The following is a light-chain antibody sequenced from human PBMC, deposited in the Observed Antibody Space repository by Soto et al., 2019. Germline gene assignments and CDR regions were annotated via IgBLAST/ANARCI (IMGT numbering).Light chain of an antibody. CDR1: QGIRNY. CDR2: AAS. J-gene: IGKJ3*01. Sequence: DIQMTQSPTSLSASVGDRVTITCRASQGIRNYVAWYQQIPGKAPKLLIYAASTLQSGVPSRFSGSGSGTDFNLPLHGPQPEDVATYSFQKYSSVPVFGPGTKVEIK. CDR3: QKYSSVPV. V-gene: IGKV1-27*01.